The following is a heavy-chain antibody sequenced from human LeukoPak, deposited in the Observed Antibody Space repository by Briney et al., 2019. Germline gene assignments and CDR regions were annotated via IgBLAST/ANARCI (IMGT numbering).Heavy chain of an antibody. J-gene: IGHJ6*03. CDR3: ARQNSIGYYYYYMDV. V-gene: IGHV4-39*01. CDR1: GGSISSSSYY. CDR2: IYYSGST. Sequence: SETPSLTCTVSGGSISSSSYYWGWIRQPPGKGLEWIGSIYYSGSTYYNPSLKSRVTISVDTSKNQFSLKLSSVTAADTAVYYCARQNSIGYYYYYMDVWGKGTTVTVSS. D-gene: IGHD4-11*01.